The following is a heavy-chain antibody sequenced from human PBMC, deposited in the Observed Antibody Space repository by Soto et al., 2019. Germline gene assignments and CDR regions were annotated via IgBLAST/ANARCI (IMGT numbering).Heavy chain of an antibody. D-gene: IGHD1-26*01. V-gene: IGHV1-69*01. CDR2: IIPIFGTA. J-gene: IGHJ5*02. Sequence: QGRRGQSGAEVKKPGASVKVSCRASGGTFTSYAISWVRQAPGQGLEWMGGIIPIFGTANYAQKFQGRVTITADESTSTAYMELSSLRSEDTAVYYCAREVGATLNWFDPWGQGTLVTVSS. CDR1: GGTFTSYA. CDR3: AREVGATLNWFDP.